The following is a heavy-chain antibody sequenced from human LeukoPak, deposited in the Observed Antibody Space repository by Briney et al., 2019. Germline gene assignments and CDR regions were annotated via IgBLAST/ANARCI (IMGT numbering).Heavy chain of an antibody. Sequence: GSLRLSCAASGFTFSCYGMQWVRRAPGKGREWGTFIRYDGSNQYYADSVKGRFTSSRDNSKNTLYLQMNSLRTEDTAVYYCAKGFGYYFDYWGQGTLVTVSS. CDR2: IRYDGSNQ. CDR3: AKGFGYYFDY. J-gene: IGHJ4*02. CDR1: GFTFSCYG. V-gene: IGHV3-30*02. D-gene: IGHD3-10*01.